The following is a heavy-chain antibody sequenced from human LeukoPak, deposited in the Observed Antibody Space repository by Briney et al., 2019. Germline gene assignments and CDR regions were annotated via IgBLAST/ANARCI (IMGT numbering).Heavy chain of an antibody. CDR3: ARDLKGSGTYGYIKSYDGMDV. V-gene: IGHV3-11*06. Sequence: GGSLRLSCAASGFTFSDYSMSWVRQAPGKGLEWVSYISSSSSYTNYADSVKGRFTISRDNAKNSLYLQMNSLRAEDTAVYYCARDLKGSGTYGYIKSYDGMDVWGKGTTVTVSS. CDR2: ISSSSSYT. CDR1: GFTFSDYS. J-gene: IGHJ6*04. D-gene: IGHD3-10*01.